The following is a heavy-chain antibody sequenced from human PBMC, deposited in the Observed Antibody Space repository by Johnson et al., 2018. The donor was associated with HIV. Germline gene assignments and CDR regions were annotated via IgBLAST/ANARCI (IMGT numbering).Heavy chain of an antibody. V-gene: IGHV3-30*02. D-gene: IGHD6-6*01. CDR1: GFTFNTYG. CDR3: ATLEYSSSPGGYGAFYI. Sequence: QVQLVESGGGVVQPGGSLRLSCAASGFTFNTYGMDWVRQAPGKGLEWVAFTRYDGSNKYYADSVKGRFTISRDNSKNTLYLQMKSLRVEDTAVYYCATLEYSSSPGGYGAFYIWGQGTMVTVSS. CDR2: TRYDGSNK. J-gene: IGHJ3*02.